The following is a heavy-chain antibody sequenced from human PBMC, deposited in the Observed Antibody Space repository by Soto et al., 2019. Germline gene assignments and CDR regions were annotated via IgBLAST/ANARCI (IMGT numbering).Heavy chain of an antibody. CDR2: IIPIFGTA. J-gene: IGHJ4*02. D-gene: IGHD1-26*01. CDR3: ARGWWELGKAGFFDY. V-gene: IGHV1-69*06. Sequence: QVQLVQSGAEVKKPGSSVKVSCKASGGTFSSYAISWVRKAPGQGLEWMGGIIPIFGTANYAQKFQGRVTITADKSTITAYMELSSLRSEDTAVYYCARGWWELGKAGFFDYWGQGTLVTVSS. CDR1: GGTFSSYA.